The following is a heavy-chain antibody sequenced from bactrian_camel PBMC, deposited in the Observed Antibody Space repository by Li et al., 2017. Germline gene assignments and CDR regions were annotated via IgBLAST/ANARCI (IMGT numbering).Heavy chain of an antibody. V-gene: IGHV3S1*01. Sequence: HVQLVESGGDSVEAGGSLRLSCAASGYDINSNCVGWFRQAPGNEREGVAAIYTGGGDTFYADSVKGRFTISRDNAEKTVYLQMNQLRPEDTGLYFCANVPPTSLAVGLGARGQGTQVTVS. CDR2: IYTGGGDT. CDR1: GYDINSNC. J-gene: IGHJ4*01. D-gene: IGHD5*01.